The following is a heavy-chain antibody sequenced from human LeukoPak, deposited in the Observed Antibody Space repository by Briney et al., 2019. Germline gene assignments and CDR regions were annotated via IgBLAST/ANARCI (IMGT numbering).Heavy chain of an antibody. CDR2: ISLTGRT. D-gene: IGHD2-8*01. CDR1: GGSISNTNW. CDR3: SRENGVFSPFGY. V-gene: IGHV4-4*02. Sequence: SGTLSLTCGVSGGSISNTNWWSWVRQPPGQGLEWIGEISLTGRTNYNPSLESRVSVSLDKSQNQLSLNLTSVTAADTAVYYCSRENGVFSPFGYWGQGTLVTVPS. J-gene: IGHJ4*02.